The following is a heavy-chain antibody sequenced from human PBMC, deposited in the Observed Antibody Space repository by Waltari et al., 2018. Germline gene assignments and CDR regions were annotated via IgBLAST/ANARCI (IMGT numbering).Heavy chain of an antibody. V-gene: IGHV3-48*01. CDR3: ARGGGSSWPQRHFDY. CDR1: GFTFSSYS. CDR2: ISSSSSTI. D-gene: IGHD6-13*01. Sequence: EVQLVESGGGLVQPGGSLRLSCAASGFTFSSYSMNWVRKAPGKGLEWVSYISSSSSTIYYADSVKGRFTISRDNAKNSLYLQMNSLRAEDTAVYYCARGGGSSWPQRHFDYWGQGTLVTVSS. J-gene: IGHJ4*02.